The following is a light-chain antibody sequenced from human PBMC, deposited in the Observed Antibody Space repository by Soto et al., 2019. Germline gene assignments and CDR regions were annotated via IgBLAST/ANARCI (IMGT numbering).Light chain of an antibody. V-gene: IGLV1-47*01. Sequence: QSVLTPPPSASGTPRQTVTISCSGGWYNIGKNLGYWYPQFPGTAPKLLIYMTNQRPSGVPDRFSGSKSGSSASLAVSGLRSEDEAVYYCAAWDDSLRAWVFGGGTKLTVL. CDR3: AAWDDSLRAWV. CDR2: MTN. CDR1: WYNIGKNL. J-gene: IGLJ3*02.